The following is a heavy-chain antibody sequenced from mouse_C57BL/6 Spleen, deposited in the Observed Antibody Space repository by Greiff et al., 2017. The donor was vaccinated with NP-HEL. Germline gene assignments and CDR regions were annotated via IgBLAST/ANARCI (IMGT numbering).Heavy chain of an antibody. CDR2: IDPETGGT. V-gene: IGHV1-15*01. Sequence: VQRVESGAELVRPGASVTLSCKASGYTFTDYEMHWVKQTPVHGLEWIGAIDPETGGTAYNQKFKGKAILTADKSSSTAYMELRSLTSEDSAVYYCTRGGLLRSYYFDYWGQGTTLTVSS. CDR1: GYTFTDYE. CDR3: TRGGLLRSYYFDY. J-gene: IGHJ2*01. D-gene: IGHD1-1*01.